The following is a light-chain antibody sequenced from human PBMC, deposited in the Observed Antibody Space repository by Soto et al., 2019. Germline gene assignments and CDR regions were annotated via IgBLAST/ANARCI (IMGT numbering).Light chain of an antibody. CDR1: QSVVKSSNNKNY. CDR2: WAS. CDR3: HQYYTSPLT. Sequence: ITLSTGSMAVSLGVRATINCKSSQSVVKSSNNKNYLAWYQQKPRQPPKLLINWASTRESGVPDRFSGSGSGTDFTLTISSLQAEDVAVYYCHQYYTSPLTFGQGTKVDIK. V-gene: IGKV4-1*01. J-gene: IGKJ1*01.